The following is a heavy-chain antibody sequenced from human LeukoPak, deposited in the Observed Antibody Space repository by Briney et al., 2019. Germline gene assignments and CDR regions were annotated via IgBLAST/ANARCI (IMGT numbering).Heavy chain of an antibody. CDR1: GGSISSSSYY. Sequence: SETLSLTCTVSGGSISSSSYYWGWIRQPPGKGLEWIGSIYYSGGTYYNPSLKSRVTISVDTSKNQFSLKLSSVTAADTAVYYCARHASLLWFGELFRDYYYYGMDVWGQGTTVTVSS. D-gene: IGHD3-10*01. J-gene: IGHJ6*02. V-gene: IGHV4-39*01. CDR2: IYYSGGT. CDR3: ARHASLLWFGELFRDYYYYGMDV.